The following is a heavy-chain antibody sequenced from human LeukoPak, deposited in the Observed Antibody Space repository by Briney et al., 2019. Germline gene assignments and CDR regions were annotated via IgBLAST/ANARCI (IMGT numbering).Heavy chain of an antibody. CDR1: GGSFSGYY. CDR3: ARVWDY. Sequence: KPSETLSLTCAVYGGSFSGYYCSWIRQPPGKGLEWIGEINHSGSTNYNPSLKSRVTISVDTSKNQFSLKLSSVTAADTAVYYCARVWDYWGQGTLVTVSS. V-gene: IGHV4-34*01. CDR2: INHSGST. J-gene: IGHJ4*02. D-gene: IGHD3-16*01.